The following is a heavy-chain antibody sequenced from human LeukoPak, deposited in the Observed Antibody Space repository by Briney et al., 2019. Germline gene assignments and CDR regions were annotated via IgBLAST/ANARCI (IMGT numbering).Heavy chain of an antibody. CDR3: ARDRDPGYYDTNGYRRVNAFDI. D-gene: IGHD3-22*01. Sequence: GGSLRLSCATSGFTFSNYEMNWVRQAPGKGLEWISYLTTSGSTKYYADSVKGRFTISRDSAKNSLFLQMNSLRAEDTAVYYCARDRDPGYYDTNGYRRVNAFDIWGQGTMVTVSS. CDR1: GFTFSNYE. CDR2: LTTSGSTK. V-gene: IGHV3-48*03. J-gene: IGHJ3*02.